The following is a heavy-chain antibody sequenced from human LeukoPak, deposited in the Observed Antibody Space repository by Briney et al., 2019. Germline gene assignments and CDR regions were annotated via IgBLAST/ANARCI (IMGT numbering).Heavy chain of an antibody. CDR3: ARDLGGNSAAW. Sequence: TGGSLRLSCAASGFTFSSYEMNWVRQAPGKGLEWVSYISSSGSTIYYADSVKGRFTISRDNAKNSLYLQMNSLRAEDTAVYYCARDLGGNSAAWWGQGTLVTVSS. CDR2: ISSSGSTI. V-gene: IGHV3-48*03. J-gene: IGHJ4*02. CDR1: GFTFSSYE. D-gene: IGHD4-23*01.